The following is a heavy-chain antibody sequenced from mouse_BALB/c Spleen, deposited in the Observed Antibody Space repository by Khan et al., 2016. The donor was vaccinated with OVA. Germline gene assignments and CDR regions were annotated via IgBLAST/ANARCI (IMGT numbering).Heavy chain of an antibody. CDR3: TRRGGDGRFAY. Sequence: QVQLQQSGAELARPGVSVKISCKGSGYTFTAFTLHWVKQSHAMSLEWIGVISTYYGDATYNQRFKDKATMTADKSSSTAYMELARLTSEDSAVYYCTRRGGDGRFAYWGQGTLVTVSA. D-gene: IGHD2-1*01. CDR1: GYTFTAFT. J-gene: IGHJ3*01. CDR2: ISTYYGDA. V-gene: IGHV1S137*01.